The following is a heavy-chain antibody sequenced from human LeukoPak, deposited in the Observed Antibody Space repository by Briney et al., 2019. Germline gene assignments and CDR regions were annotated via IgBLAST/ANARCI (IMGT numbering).Heavy chain of an antibody. CDR1: GGTFSSYA. D-gene: IGHD3-22*01. CDR2: IIPIFGTA. CDR3: ATTRGNYYDSSGYYSDEYFQH. J-gene: IGHJ1*01. Sequence: SVKVSCKASGGTFSSYAISWVRQAPGQGLEWMGRIIPIFGTANYAQKFQGRVTITTDESTSTAYMELSRLRSEDTAVYYCATTRGNYYDSSGYYSDEYFQHWGQGTLVTVSS. V-gene: IGHV1-69*05.